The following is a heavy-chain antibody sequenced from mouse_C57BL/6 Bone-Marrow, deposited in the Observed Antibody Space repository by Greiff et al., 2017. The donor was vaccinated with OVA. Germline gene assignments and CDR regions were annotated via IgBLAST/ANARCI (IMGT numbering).Heavy chain of an antibody. Sequence: EVQLQQSGPELVKPGASVKISCKASGYSFTGYYMNWVKQSPEKSLEWIGEINPSTGGTTYNQKFKAKATLTVDKSSSTAYMQLKSLTYEDSAVYYCAREGGYFFAYWGQGTLVTVSA. J-gene: IGHJ3*01. CDR2: INPSTGGT. D-gene: IGHD2-3*01. CDR3: AREGGYFFAY. V-gene: IGHV1-42*01. CDR1: GYSFTGYY.